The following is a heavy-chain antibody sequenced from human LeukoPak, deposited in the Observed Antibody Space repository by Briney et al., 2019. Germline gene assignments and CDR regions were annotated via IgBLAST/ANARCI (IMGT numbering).Heavy chain of an antibody. CDR2: VHYSGST. J-gene: IGHJ4*02. CDR1: GGSISSSRYY. V-gene: IGHV4-39*07. CDR3: ARGYGDFRVEGRYFHS. Sequence: SETLSLTCTVSGGSISSSRYYWGWIRQPPGKGLEWIGSVHYSGSTYSNPSLKSRVTISVDTSKNQFSLKLSSVTAADTAVYYCARGYGDFRVEGRYFHSWGQGTLVTVSS. D-gene: IGHD4-17*01.